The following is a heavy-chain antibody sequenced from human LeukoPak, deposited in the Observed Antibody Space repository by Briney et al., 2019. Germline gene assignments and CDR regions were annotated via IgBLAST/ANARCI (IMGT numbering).Heavy chain of an antibody. CDR2: ISYDGSNE. J-gene: IGHJ5*02. V-gene: IGHV3-30*04. CDR1: GFTFSSYA. CDR3: ARGDKQLLFNRNKGGFDP. D-gene: IGHD1-14*01. Sequence: GGSLRLSCAASGFTFSSYAFHWVRQAPGKGLEWVALISYDGSNEHYADSVKGRFTISRDDSKNTLYLQMNSLRTEDTAMYYCARGDKQLLFNRNKGGFDPWGQGALVTVSS.